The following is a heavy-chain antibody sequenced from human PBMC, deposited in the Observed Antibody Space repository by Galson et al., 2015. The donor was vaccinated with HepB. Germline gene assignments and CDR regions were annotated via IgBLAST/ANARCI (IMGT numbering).Heavy chain of an antibody. CDR3: ARGEIAAVHGAFDI. D-gene: IGHD6-13*01. Sequence: SLRLSCAASGFTFSSYSMNWVRQAPGKGLEWVSYISSSSSTIYYADSVKGRFTISRDNAKNSLYLQMNSLRAEDTAVYYCARGEIAAVHGAFDIWGQGTMVTVSS. CDR1: GFTFSSYS. CDR2: ISSSSSTI. J-gene: IGHJ3*02. V-gene: IGHV3-48*01.